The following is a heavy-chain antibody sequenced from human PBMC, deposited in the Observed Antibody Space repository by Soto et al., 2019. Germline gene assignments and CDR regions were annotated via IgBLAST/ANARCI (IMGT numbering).Heavy chain of an antibody. CDR1: GYTFTSSD. CDR3: ARGASP. Sequence: QVQLVQSGAEVKKPGASVKVSCKASGYTFTSSDINWVRQATGQGLEWMGWMNPNTANTGYAQKFQGRITFTRSTSISTAYLDLSSLNSDDSAVYYCARGASPWGQGSLVTVSS. CDR2: MNPNTANT. V-gene: IGHV1-8*01. J-gene: IGHJ5*02.